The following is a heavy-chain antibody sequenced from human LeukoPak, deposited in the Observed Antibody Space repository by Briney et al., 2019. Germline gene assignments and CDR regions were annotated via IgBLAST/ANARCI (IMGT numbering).Heavy chain of an antibody. CDR3: ESQWGREPYF. CDR2: INPRGGTT. J-gene: IGHJ4*01. V-gene: IGHV1-46*02. Sequence: ASVYASRKPSGDNYKSYNIHWVRQAPGLGLEWMGIINPRGGTTTYAQKFQGRVSMTTDTSTTIIYMELRSLRSDDTAVFYCESQWGREPYF. D-gene: IGHD1-26*01. CDR1: GDNYKSYN.